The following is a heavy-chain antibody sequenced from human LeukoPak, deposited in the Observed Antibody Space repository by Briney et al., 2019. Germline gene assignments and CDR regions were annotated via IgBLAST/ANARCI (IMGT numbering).Heavy chain of an antibody. D-gene: IGHD2/OR15-2a*01. J-gene: IGHJ3*01. Sequence: ASVKVSCKASGYTFTAYYMHWVRQAPGQGLEWMGWINPNSGGTNYAQKFQDRVTMTRDTSISTAYMELNRLRSDDTAVYYCARTFYDTLDSDAFDFWGQGTMVIVSS. V-gene: IGHV1-2*02. CDR2: INPNSGGT. CDR1: GYTFTAYY. CDR3: ARTFYDTLDSDAFDF.